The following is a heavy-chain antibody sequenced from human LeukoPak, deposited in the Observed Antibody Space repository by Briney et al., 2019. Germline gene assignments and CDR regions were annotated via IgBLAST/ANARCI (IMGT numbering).Heavy chain of an antibody. D-gene: IGHD7-27*01. CDR2: MSPDGSDT. CDR3: ARDMWGTFDH. V-gene: IGHV3-74*03. Sequence: GGSLRLSCAASGFTFRDFWMHWVRQAPGKGPVWVSRMSPDGSDTKYADSVKGRFTISRDNAENTMYLQMSSLRAEDTAVYYCARDMWGTFDHWGQGALVTVSS. J-gene: IGHJ4*02. CDR1: GFTFRDFW.